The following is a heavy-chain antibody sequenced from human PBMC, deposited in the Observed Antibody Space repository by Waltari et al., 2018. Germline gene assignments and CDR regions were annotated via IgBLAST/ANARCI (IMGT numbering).Heavy chain of an antibody. V-gene: IGHV3-7*01. J-gene: IGHJ4*02. CDR2: IKQDGSEK. Sequence: EVQLVESGGGLVQPGGSLRLSCAASGFTFSSYWMSWVRQAPGKGVEWGAKIKQDGSEKYDGDFVNGRFTISRDNAKNSLYLQMNSLRAEDTAVYYCARSGIVATISDYWGQGTLVTVSS. CDR3: ARSGIVATISDY. D-gene: IGHD5-12*01. CDR1: GFTFSSYW.